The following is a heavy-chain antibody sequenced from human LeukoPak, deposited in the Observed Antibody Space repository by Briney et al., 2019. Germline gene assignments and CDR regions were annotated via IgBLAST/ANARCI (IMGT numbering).Heavy chain of an antibody. CDR1: GGSISSYY. J-gene: IGHJ4*02. D-gene: IGHD3-9*01. Sequence: SETLSLTCTVSGGSISSYYWSWIRQPPGKGLEWIGYIYYSGSTNYNPSLKSRVTISVDTSKNQFSLKLSSVTAADTAVYYCASVPFNYDILTGYDIPPYFDYWGQGTLVTVSS. CDR3: ASVPFNYDILTGYDIPPYFDY. CDR2: IYYSGST. V-gene: IGHV4-59*01.